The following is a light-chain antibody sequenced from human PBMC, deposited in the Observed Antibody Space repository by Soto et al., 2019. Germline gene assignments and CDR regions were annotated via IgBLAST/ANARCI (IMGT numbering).Light chain of an antibody. J-gene: IGKJ2*01. CDR2: DAS. Sequence: EVVLTQSPATLSLSPGERATLSCRASQSITTSLAWYQHKPGQAPRLLIYDASTRATGIPARFSGSGSGTDFTLTINSLEPEDVAVYFCQQRSNWPGYTFGQGTKLEIK. CDR3: QQRSNWPGYT. CDR1: QSITTS. V-gene: IGKV3-11*01.